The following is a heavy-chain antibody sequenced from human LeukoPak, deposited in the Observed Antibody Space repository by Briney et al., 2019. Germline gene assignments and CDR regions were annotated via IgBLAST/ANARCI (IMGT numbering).Heavy chain of an antibody. J-gene: IGHJ4*02. CDR3: ARGPYVWGSYRYKDY. CDR2: IYYTGST. D-gene: IGHD3-16*02. V-gene: IGHV4-59*12. Sequence: SETLSLTCTVSGGSISTYYWSWIRQPPGKGLEWIGYIYYTGSTSYNPSLKSRVTISVDTSKNQFSLKLSSVTAADTAVYYCARGPYVWGSYRYKDYWGQGTLVTVSS. CDR1: GGSISTYY.